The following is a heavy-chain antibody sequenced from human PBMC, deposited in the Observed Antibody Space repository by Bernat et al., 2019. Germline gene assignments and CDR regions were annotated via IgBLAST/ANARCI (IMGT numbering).Heavy chain of an antibody. Sequence: QVQLVQSGAEVKKPGSSVKVSCKASGGTFSSYAISWVRQAPGQGLEWMGGIIPIFGTANYAQKFQGRVTITADESTSTAYMELGSLRSEDTAVYDCARELGAVAGTGGGSGYFDYWGQGTLVTVSS. V-gene: IGHV1-69*01. CDR1: GGTFSSYA. CDR3: ARELGAVAGTGGGSGYFDY. J-gene: IGHJ4*02. D-gene: IGHD6-19*01. CDR2: IIPIFGTA.